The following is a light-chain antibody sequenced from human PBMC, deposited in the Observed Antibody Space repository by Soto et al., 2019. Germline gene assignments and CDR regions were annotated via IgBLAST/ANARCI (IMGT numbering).Light chain of an antibody. CDR1: QSVLSSSNNLNY. J-gene: IGKJ1*01. CDR2: WAS. V-gene: IGKV4-1*01. CDR3: QQYYSIPPT. Sequence: DIVMTQSPDSLAVSLGERATINCRSSQSVLSSSNNLNYLAWYQQKPGQPPKLLLHWASTRESGVPDRLSSSGSGTEFTLTISSLQAEDVAVYYCQQYYSIPPTFGQGTKVEIK.